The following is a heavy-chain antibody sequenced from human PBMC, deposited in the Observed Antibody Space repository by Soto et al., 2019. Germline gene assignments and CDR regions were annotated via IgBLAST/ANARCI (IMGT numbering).Heavy chain of an antibody. CDR1: GDSVSSNTAS. V-gene: IGHV6-1*01. CDR3: AKGDNLGPKTGYAFDP. CDR2: TYFRSKWYN. D-gene: IGHD5-12*01. J-gene: IGHJ5*02. Sequence: PSHTLSLTCAISGDSVSSNTASLNWIRQSPSRGLEWLGRTYFRSKWYNDYAVSVKSRIIINPDTSNNQFSLQLNSVTPEDTAVYFCAKGDNLGPKTGYAFDPWGQGIMVTVSS.